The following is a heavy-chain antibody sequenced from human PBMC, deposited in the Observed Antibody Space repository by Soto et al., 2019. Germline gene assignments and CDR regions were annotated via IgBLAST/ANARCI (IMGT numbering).Heavy chain of an antibody. CDR2: IYYSGST. V-gene: IGHV4-31*03. CDR1: GGSISSGGYY. Sequence: SETLSLTCTVSGGSISSGGYYWSWIRQHPGKGLEWIGYIYYSGSTYYNPSLKSRVTISVDTSKNQFSLKLSSVTAADTAVYYCARWMTTVYQNWFDPWGQGTLVTVSS. J-gene: IGHJ5*02. D-gene: IGHD4-4*01. CDR3: ARWMTTVYQNWFDP.